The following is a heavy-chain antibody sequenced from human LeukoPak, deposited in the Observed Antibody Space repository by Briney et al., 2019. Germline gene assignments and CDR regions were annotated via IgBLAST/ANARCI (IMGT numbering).Heavy chain of an antibody. D-gene: IGHD5-12*01. CDR2: IYYSGST. CDR1: GGSISSSSYY. CDR3: ARREDIVATFDY. J-gene: IGHJ4*02. Sequence: SETLSLTCTVSGGSISSSSYYWGWLRQPPGKGLEWIGSIYYSGSTYYNPSLKSRVTISVDTSKNQFSLKLSSVTAADTAVYYCARREDIVATFDYWGQGTLVTVSS. V-gene: IGHV4-39*01.